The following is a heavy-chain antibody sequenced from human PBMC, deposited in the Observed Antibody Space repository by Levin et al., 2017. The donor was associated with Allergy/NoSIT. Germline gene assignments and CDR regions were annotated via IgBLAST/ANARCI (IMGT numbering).Heavy chain of an antibody. J-gene: IGHJ4*02. Sequence: PGGSLRLSCAASGFTFSSYSMNWVRQAPGKGLEWVSSISSSSSYIYYADSVKGRFTISRDNAKNSLYLQMNSLRAEDTAVYYCAREVVWSGEWELNRYFDYWGQGTLVTVSS. CDR2: ISSSSSYI. CDR1: GFTFSSYS. CDR3: AREVVWSGEWELNRYFDY. D-gene: IGHD1-26*01. V-gene: IGHV3-21*01.